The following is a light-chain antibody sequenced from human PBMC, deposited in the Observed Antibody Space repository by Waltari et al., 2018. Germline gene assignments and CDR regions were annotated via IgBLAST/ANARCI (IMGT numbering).Light chain of an antibody. CDR3: NSYTSSATLV. V-gene: IGLV2-14*03. CDR1: SGDIGAYNY. CDR2: DVS. J-gene: IGLJ2*01. Sequence: QSALTQPASVSGSPGQSITISCTGSSGDIGAYNYVCWYQHHPGKVPKLLLYDVSSRPSGVSYRVSGSKSDNTASLTISGLQAEDEAEYYGNSYTSSATLVFGGGTKVTVL.